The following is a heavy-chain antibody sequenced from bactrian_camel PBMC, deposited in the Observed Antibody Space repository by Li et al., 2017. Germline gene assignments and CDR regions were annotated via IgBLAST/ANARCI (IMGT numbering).Heavy chain of an antibody. CDR1: GFAFDDSD. D-gene: IGHD3*01. CDR3: AADSRWSEPTTRPLVYPCSRRDVSFGY. Sequence: HVQLVESGGGSVQAGGSLRLSCVASGFAFDDSDMGWYRQAPGNECELVSTLSRDGSAYYADSVKGRFTISQDNAKKTVYLQMNNLKPEDTAVYYCAADSRWSEPTTRPLVYPCSRRDVSFGYCGQGTQVTVS. V-gene: IGHV3S63*01. J-gene: IGHJ6*01. CDR2: LSRDGSA.